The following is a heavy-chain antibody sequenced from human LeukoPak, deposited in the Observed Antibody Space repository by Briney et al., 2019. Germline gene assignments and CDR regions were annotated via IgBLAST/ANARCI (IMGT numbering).Heavy chain of an antibody. V-gene: IGHV1-2*02. J-gene: IGHJ4*02. CDR1: GYTLTGYY. CDR2: INPNSGGT. Sequence: ASVKVSCKASGYTLTGYYMHWVRQAPGQGLEWMGWINPNSGGTNYAQKFQGRVTMTRDTSISTAYMELSRLRSDDTAVYYCARGIISSWYVSYWGQGTLVTVSS. D-gene: IGHD6-13*01. CDR3: ARGIISSWYVSY.